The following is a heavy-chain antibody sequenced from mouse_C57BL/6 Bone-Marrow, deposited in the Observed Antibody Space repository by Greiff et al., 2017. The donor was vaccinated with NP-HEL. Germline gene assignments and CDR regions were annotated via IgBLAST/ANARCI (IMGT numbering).Heavy chain of an antibody. D-gene: IGHD1-1*01. CDR3: ASSYYFDY. V-gene: IGHV14-2*01. CDR2: IDPEDGET. CDR1: GFNIKDYY. J-gene: IGHJ2*01. Sequence: VHVKQSGAELVKPGASVKLSCTASGFNIKDYYMHWVKQRTEQGLEWIGRIDPEDGETKYAPTFQGKATITADTSSNTAYLQLSSLTSEDTAVYYCASSYYFDYWGQGTTLTVSS.